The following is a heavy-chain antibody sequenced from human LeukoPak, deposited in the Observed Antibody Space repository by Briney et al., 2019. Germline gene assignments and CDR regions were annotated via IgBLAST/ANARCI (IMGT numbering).Heavy chain of an antibody. D-gene: IGHD3-9*01. CDR3: AKHYDILTGYFDY. CDR1: GFTVSSNY. Sequence: GGSLRLSCAASGFTVSSNYMSWVRQAPGKGLEWVSAISGSGGSTYYADSVKGRFTISRDNSKNTLYLQMNSLRAEDTAVYYCAKHYDILTGYFDYWGQGTLVTVSS. CDR2: ISGSGGST. V-gene: IGHV3-23*01. J-gene: IGHJ4*02.